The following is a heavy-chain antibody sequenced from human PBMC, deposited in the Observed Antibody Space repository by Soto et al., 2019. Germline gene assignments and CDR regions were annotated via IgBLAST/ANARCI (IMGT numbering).Heavy chain of an antibody. V-gene: IGHV3-11*06. J-gene: IGHJ5*01. CDR3: ARDHSIGGYMYGKFDC. Sequence: PGGSLRLSCAASGFTFSDYYMSWIRQAPGKGLEWVSHISSRSSYTNYADSVKGRFTISRDNAKNTLYLQMNRLRADDTAVYYCARDHSIGGYMYGKFDCWGKGTLVTVSS. D-gene: IGHD5-18*01. CDR1: GFTFSDYY. CDR2: ISSRSSYT.